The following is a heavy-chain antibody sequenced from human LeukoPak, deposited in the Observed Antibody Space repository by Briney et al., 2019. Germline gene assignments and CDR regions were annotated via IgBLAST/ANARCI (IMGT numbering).Heavy chain of an antibody. V-gene: IGHV3-48*03. CDR2: MSSGGAMI. J-gene: IGHJ5*02. Sequence: GGSLRLSCAASGFSFSNYEMNWVRQAPGKGLEWVSYMSSGGAMIYYGDSVKGRFTTSRDNAKNTLYLQMKSLRGEDTAVYYCARSGGTGFDPWGQGTLVTVSS. D-gene: IGHD3/OR15-3a*01. CDR3: ARSGGTGFDP. CDR1: GFSFSNYE.